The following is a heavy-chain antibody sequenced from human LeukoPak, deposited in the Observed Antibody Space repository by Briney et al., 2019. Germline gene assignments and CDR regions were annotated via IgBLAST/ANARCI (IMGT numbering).Heavy chain of an antibody. CDR2: ISAYNGNT. CDR3: ARNLRIAVAGNFDY. J-gene: IGHJ4*02. V-gene: IGHV1-18*01. CDR1: GGTFNNYV. D-gene: IGHD6-19*01. Sequence: GASVKVSCKASGGTFNNYVISWVRQAPGQGLEWMGWISAYNGNTNYAQKLQGRVTMTTDTSTSTAYMELRSLRSDDTAVYYCARNLRIAVAGNFDYWGQGTLVTVSS.